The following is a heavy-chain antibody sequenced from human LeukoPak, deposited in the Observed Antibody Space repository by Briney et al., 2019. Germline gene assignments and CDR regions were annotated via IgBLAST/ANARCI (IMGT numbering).Heavy chain of an antibody. CDR3: ARAHNWFDP. J-gene: IGHJ5*02. CDR2: IYTTGST. Sequence: SETLSLTCSVSGASISGYYWTWIRQPAGRGLEWIGRIYTTGSTKYNPSLKSRVIMSVDASKNQFSLNLTSVTAADTAVYYCARAHNWFDPWGQGTLVTVSS. CDR1: GASISGYY. V-gene: IGHV4-4*07.